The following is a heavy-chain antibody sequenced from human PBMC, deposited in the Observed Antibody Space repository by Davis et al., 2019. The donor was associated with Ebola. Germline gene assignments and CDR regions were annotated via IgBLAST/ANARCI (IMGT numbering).Heavy chain of an antibody. D-gene: IGHD3-9*01. J-gene: IGHJ4*02. CDR3: SRYNFAWYYFAN. Sequence: GGSLRLSCAASGFTFSRYWMSWVRQAPGKGLEWDSSITRNSDYLYYTNSVKGRFTTSRDNAKNSLFLQMNSLRAEDTALYYCSRYNFAWYYFANWGQGALVTVSS. CDR1: GFTFSRYW. CDR2: ITRNSDYL. V-gene: IGHV3-21*04.